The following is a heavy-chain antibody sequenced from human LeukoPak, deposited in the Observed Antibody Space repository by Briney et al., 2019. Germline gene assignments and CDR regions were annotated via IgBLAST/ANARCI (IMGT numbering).Heavy chain of an antibody. Sequence: PSETLSLTCAVYSGSFSGYYWSWIRQPPGKGLEWIGEINHSGSTNYNPSLKSRVTISVDTSKNQFSLKLSSVTAADTAVYYCASCSGGSCYSSPFDYWGQGTLVTVSS. CDR2: INHSGST. CDR1: SGSFSGYY. D-gene: IGHD2-15*01. J-gene: IGHJ4*02. V-gene: IGHV4-34*01. CDR3: ASCSGGSCYSSPFDY.